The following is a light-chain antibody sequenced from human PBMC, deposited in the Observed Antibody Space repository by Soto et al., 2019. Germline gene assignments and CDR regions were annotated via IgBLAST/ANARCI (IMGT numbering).Light chain of an antibody. CDR3: CAYAGRTTSF. V-gene: IGLV2-23*02. CDR2: EVF. Sequence: QSALTQPASVSGSPGQSITISCTGTSSDVGTYDLVSWYQQYPGKAPTLMIYEVFKRPSGVSNRFSGSKSGNTASLTISGLQAEDEADYYCCAYAGRTTSFFGTGTKVTVL. J-gene: IGLJ1*01. CDR1: SSDVGTYDL.